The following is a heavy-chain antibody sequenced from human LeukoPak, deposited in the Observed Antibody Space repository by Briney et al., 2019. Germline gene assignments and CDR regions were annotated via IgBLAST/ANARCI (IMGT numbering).Heavy chain of an antibody. V-gene: IGHV1-69*05. CDR2: ILPIFGTA. CDR3: ARGPTRFSYRTYFDY. Sequence: GASVKVSCKASGGTFSSYAISWVRQAPGQGLEWMGGILPIFGTANYAQKFQGRVTITTDESTRTAYMELSSLRSEDTAVYYCARGPTRFSYRTYFDYWGQGTLVTVSS. D-gene: IGHD1-14*01. CDR1: GGTFSSYA. J-gene: IGHJ4*02.